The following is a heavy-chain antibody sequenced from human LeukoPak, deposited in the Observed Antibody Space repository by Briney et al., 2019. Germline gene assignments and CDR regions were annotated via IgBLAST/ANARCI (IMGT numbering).Heavy chain of an antibody. CDR3: ARAPSRATGQLFDH. Sequence: SQTLSLTCAISGDSVSSNTAAWNWIRQSPSRGLEWLGRTYYRSKWYNDYAVSVKSRITINPDTSKNQFSLQLNSVTPEDTAVYYCARAPSRATGQLFDHWGQGTLVTVSS. J-gene: IGHJ4*02. V-gene: IGHV6-1*01. CDR2: TYYRSKWYN. D-gene: IGHD1-1*01. CDR1: GDSVSSNTAA.